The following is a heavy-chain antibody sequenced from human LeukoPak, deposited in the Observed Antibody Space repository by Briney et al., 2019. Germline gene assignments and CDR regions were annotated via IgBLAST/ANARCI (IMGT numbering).Heavy chain of an antibody. J-gene: IGHJ4*02. D-gene: IGHD2-15*01. CDR2: ISSSSSYI. V-gene: IGHV3-21*01. Sequence: GRSLRLSCAASGFTFSSYSMNWVRQAPGKGLEWVSSISSSSSYIYYADSVKGRFTISRDNAKNSLYLQMNSLRAEDTAVYYCAKGPLPGHFDYWGQGTLVTVSS. CDR1: GFTFSSYS. CDR3: AKGPLPGHFDY.